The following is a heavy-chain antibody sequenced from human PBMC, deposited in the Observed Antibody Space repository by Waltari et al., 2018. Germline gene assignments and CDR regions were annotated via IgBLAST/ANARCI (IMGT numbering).Heavy chain of an antibody. CDR3: AGSTITVGATTSAFDI. J-gene: IGHJ3*02. CDR1: GGSLSSYY. Sequence: QVQLQESGPGLVKPSETLSLTCTVSGGSLSSYYWSWIRQPPGKGLEWIGYIYYSGSTNYNPSLKSRVTISVDTSKNQFSLKLSSVTAADTAVYYCAGSTITVGATTSAFDIWGQGTMVTVSS. V-gene: IGHV4-59*01. D-gene: IGHD1-26*01. CDR2: IYYSGST.